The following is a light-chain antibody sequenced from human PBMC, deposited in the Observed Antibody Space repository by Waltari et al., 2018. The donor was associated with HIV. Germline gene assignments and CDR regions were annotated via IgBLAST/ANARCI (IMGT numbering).Light chain of an antibody. V-gene: IGKV3-20*01. J-gene: IGKJ5*01. Sequence: EIELTQSPGTLSLSLGERATLSCRVSQSVSSSNLAWYHQKTGQAPRLLIYGAASRTTGILDRFSGSGSGTAFTLTISRMQPEDFAVYYCQQYGGSPPITFGQGTRLEIK. CDR1: QSVSSSN. CDR2: GAA. CDR3: QQYGGSPPIT.